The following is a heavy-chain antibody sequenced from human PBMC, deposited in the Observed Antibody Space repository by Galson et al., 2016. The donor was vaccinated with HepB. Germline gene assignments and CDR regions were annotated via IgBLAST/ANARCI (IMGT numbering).Heavy chain of an antibody. CDR2: IYWDDDK. J-gene: IGHJ5*02. Sequence: PALVKPTQTLTLTCTFSGFSLSTSGEGVGWIRQPPGKALEWLALIYWDDDKRYSPSLKSRLTITKDTSKDQVVLTMTNMGSVDTATYYCAHTKYYYDSGGDFYLENNYFEPWGQGTLVTVSS. V-gene: IGHV2-5*02. CDR3: AHTKYYYDSGGDFYLENNYFEP. D-gene: IGHD3-22*01. CDR1: GFSLSTSGEG.